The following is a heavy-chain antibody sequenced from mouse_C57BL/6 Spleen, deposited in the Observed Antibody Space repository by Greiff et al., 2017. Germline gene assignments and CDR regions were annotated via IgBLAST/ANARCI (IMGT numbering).Heavy chain of an antibody. CDR3: ARAEWGAMDY. J-gene: IGHJ4*01. V-gene: IGHV3-6*01. CDR2: ISYDGSN. CDR1: GYSITSGYY. D-gene: IGHD1-3*01. Sequence: EVQLQQSGPGLVKPSQSLSLTCSVTGYSITSGYYWNWIRQFPGNKLEWMGYISYDGSNNYNPSLKNRISITRDTSKNQFFLKLNSVTTEDTATYYCARAEWGAMDYWGQGTSVTVSS.